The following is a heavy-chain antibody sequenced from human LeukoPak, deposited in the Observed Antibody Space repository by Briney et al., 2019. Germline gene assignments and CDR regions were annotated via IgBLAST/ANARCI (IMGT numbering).Heavy chain of an antibody. CDR2: FDPEDGET. V-gene: IGHV1-24*01. CDR1: GYTLTELS. CDR3: ASDQIVGDNNAFDV. J-gene: IGHJ3*01. Sequence: ASVKVSCKVSGYTLTELSMHWVRQAPGKGLEWMGGFDPEDGETIYAQKFQGRVTMTEDTSTDTAYMELSSLRSDDTAVYFCASDQIVGDNNAFDVWGQGTMVTVSS. D-gene: IGHD1-26*01.